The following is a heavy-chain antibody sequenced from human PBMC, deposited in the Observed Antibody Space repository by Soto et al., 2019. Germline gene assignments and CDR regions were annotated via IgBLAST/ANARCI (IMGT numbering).Heavy chain of an antibody. Sequence: EVQLVESGGGLFPRGGSLRLSCSASGFTFRNYWMHWVRQAPGKGLVWVSRVNSAGSSTIYADSVKGRFTISRDNAQKTPDLQINSPRPDETAGHYCVTGPRGIVVVGGATAGFHHWGQGTLVTVSS. J-gene: IGHJ4*02. CDR1: GFTFRNYW. V-gene: IGHV3-74*01. CDR2: VNSAGSST. D-gene: IGHD2-21*01. CDR3: VTGPRGIVVVGGATAGFHH.